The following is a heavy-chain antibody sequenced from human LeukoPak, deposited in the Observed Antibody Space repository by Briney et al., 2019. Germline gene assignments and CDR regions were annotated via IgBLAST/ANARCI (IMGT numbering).Heavy chain of an antibody. CDR1: GFTFSSYA. Sequence: GGSLRLSCAASGFTFSSYAMSWVRQAPGKGLEWVSAISGSGGSTYYADSVKGRFTISRDNSKNTLYLQMNSLRAEDTAVYYCAKDSPGGSYYVYYSYMDVWGKGTTVTISS. V-gene: IGHV3-23*01. D-gene: IGHD1-26*01. CDR2: ISGSGGST. J-gene: IGHJ6*03. CDR3: AKDSPGGSYYVYYSYMDV.